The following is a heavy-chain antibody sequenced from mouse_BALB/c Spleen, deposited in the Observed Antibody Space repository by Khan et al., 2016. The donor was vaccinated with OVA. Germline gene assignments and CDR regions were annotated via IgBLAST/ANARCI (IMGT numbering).Heavy chain of an antibody. D-gene: IGHD1-2*01. J-gene: IGHJ3*01. CDR3: ARSPLLRLWFAY. CDR1: GYTFTSYW. V-gene: IGHV1-7*01. CDR2: INSSTGYT. Sequence: QVQLQQSGAELAKPGASVKMSCKASGYTFTSYWMHWVKQRPGQGLEWIGYINSSTGYTEYNQKFKDKATLTADKYTSTAYMQLSSLTSEDAAVYYCARSPLLRLWFAYWGQGTLVTVSA.